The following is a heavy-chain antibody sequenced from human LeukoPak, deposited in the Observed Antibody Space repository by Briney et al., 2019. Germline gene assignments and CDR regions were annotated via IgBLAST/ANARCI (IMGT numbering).Heavy chain of an antibody. J-gene: IGHJ4*02. Sequence: GGSLRLSCAASGFMFSSYAMSWVRQAPGKGLEWASHITASGTAMFYADSVKGRFTISRDNAKNSLYLQMNSLRGEDTAVYYCASSGSYRFDYWGQGTLVTVSS. D-gene: IGHD1-26*01. CDR2: ITASGTAM. V-gene: IGHV3-48*01. CDR1: GFMFSSYA. CDR3: ASSGSYRFDY.